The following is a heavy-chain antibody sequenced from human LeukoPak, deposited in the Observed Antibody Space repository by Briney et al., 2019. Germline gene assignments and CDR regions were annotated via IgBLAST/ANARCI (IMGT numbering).Heavy chain of an antibody. CDR2: IYSSGST. Sequence: SETLSLTCTVSGDSITNNSYFWSWIRQPAGKGLEWIGRIYSSGSTTYNPSLKSRVTTSVDTSKNQFSLRLTSMTAADTAIYYCARDRGVGDRRWFDPWGQGTLVTVSS. D-gene: IGHD3-10*01. CDR1: GDSITNNSYF. CDR3: ARDRGVGDRRWFDP. J-gene: IGHJ5*02. V-gene: IGHV4-61*02.